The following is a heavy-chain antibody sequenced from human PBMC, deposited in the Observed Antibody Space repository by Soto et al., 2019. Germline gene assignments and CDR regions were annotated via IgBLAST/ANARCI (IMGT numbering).Heavy chain of an antibody. V-gene: IGHV4-39*01. J-gene: IGHJ6*02. D-gene: IGHD2-2*01. CDR1: GGSISSSSYY. Sequence: SETLSLTCSVSGGSISSSSYYWAWIRQPPGKGLEWIGNMYYSGSTYYNPSLKSRVTMSVDTSKNQFSLKLSSVTAADTSVYYCARIVVIPAAPDYYNYYGVDVWGQGTTVTVSS. CDR3: ARIVVIPAAPDYYNYYGVDV. CDR2: MYYSGST.